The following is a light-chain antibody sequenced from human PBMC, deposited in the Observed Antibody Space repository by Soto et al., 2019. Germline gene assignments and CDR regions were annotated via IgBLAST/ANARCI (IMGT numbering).Light chain of an antibody. J-gene: IGKJ2*01. CDR1: QSISSF. CDR3: QQSYTSPYS. CDR2: GSF. V-gene: IGKV1-39*01. Sequence: DIQMTQSPSSLSVSVGDRVTITCRASQSISSFLHWFQQKPGKAPNLLIFGSFSLQSGVPSRFSGSGSGTDFTLTITSLQPEDSANYYCQQSYTSPYSFGQGTKLEI.